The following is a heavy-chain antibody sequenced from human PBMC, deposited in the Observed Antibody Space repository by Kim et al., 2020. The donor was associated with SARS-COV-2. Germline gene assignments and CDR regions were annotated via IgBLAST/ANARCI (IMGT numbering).Heavy chain of an antibody. CDR1: GGSISSGSYY. Sequence: SETLSLTCTVSGGSISSGSYYWSWIRQPAGKGLEWIGRIYTSGSTNYNPSLKSRVTISVDTSKNQFSLKLSSVTAADTAVYYCARGKMATDRSPYFDYWGQGTLVTVSS. J-gene: IGHJ4*02. D-gene: IGHD5-12*01. V-gene: IGHV4-61*02. CDR2: IYTSGST. CDR3: ARGKMATDRSPYFDY.